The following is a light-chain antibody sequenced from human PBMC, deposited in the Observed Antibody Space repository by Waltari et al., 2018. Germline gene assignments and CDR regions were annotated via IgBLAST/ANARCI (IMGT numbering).Light chain of an antibody. CDR2: GNS. J-gene: IGLJ1*01. V-gene: IGLV1-40*01. CDR1: SSNIGAGYD. CDR3: QSHDSSLGV. Sequence: QSVLTQPPSVSGAPGQRVTTPCTGSSSNIGAGYDVHWYQQLPGAATKLLIFGNSNRPSGVPDRCSGSKSGTSASLAITGLQAEDEADYYCQSHDSSLGVFGTGTKVTVL.